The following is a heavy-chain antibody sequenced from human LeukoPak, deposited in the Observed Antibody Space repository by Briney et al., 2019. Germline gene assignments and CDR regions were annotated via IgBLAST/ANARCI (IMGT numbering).Heavy chain of an antibody. J-gene: IGHJ4*02. CDR1: GFTFRTYA. D-gene: IGHD3-16*01. CDR3: AGGVNY. Sequence: GGSLRLSCAASGFTFRTYAMSWVRQAPGKGLEWVSGISTSGGSTYYADSVKGRFTISRDNSKNTLYLQMNSPRAEHTAVYYCAGGVNYWGQGTLVTVSS. CDR2: ISTSGGST. V-gene: IGHV3-23*01.